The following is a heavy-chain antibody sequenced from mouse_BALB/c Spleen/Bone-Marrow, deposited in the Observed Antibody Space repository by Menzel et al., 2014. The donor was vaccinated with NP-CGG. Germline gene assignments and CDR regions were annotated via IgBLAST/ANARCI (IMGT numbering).Heavy chain of an antibody. J-gene: IGHJ3*01. D-gene: IGHD2-1*01. V-gene: IGHV1-14*01. CDR3: ARDYGNLAWFAY. CDR2: INPYNDGT. Sequence: EVKLMESGPELVKPGASVKMSCKASGYTFTSYVMHWVKQKPGQGLEWIGYINPYNDGTKYNEKLKGKATLTSDKSSSTAYVELSSLTSEDSAVYYCARDYGNLAWFAYWGQGTLVTVSA. CDR1: GYTFTSYV.